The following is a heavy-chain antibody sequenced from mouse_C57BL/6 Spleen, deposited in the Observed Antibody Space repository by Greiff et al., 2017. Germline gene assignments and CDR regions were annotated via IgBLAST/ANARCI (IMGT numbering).Heavy chain of an antibody. Sequence: EVHLVESEGGLVQPGSSMKLSCTASGFTFSDYYMAWVRQVPEKGLEWVANINYDGSSTYYLDSLKSRFIISRDNAKNILYLQMSSLKSEDTATYYCARVRGNYYFDYWGQGTTLTVSS. CDR2: INYDGSST. CDR1: GFTFSDYY. V-gene: IGHV5-16*01. CDR3: ARVRGNYYFDY. J-gene: IGHJ2*01. D-gene: IGHD2-1*01.